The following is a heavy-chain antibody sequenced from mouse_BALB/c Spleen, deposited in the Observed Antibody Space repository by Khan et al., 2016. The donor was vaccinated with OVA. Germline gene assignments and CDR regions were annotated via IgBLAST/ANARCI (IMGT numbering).Heavy chain of an antibody. V-gene: IGHV1-9*01. CDR1: GYTFSSYW. CDR3: ARRARFAY. Sequence: VQLQESGAELMKPGASVKISCKATGYTFSSYWIEWIKQRPGHGLEWIGEILPGSGNTNYNQKFTGQATFTSDTSSNTAYMQLSSLTSEDSAGYYFARRARFAYWGQGTLVTVSA. CDR2: ILPGSGNT. J-gene: IGHJ3*01.